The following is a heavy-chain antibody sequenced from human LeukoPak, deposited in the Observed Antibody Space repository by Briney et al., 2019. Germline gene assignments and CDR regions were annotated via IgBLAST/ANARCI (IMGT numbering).Heavy chain of an antibody. D-gene: IGHD3-9*01. J-gene: IGHJ4*02. CDR1: GFTLSDYN. CDR3: ARGDGISH. Sequence: GGSLRLSCVASGFTLSDYNMIGVRQAPGKGLEWVSSTRNSSVILYGDSVKGRFSVSRDNAKNSLHLQMNSLRVEDTAMYYCARGDGISHWGQGTLVTVSS. CDR2: TRNSSVI. V-gene: IGHV3-69-1*01.